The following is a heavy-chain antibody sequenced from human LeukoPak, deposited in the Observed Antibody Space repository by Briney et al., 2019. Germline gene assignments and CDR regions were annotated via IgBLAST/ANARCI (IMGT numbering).Heavy chain of an antibody. J-gene: IGHJ3*02. Sequence: GGSLRLSCAASGFTFSSYGMHWVRQAPGKGLEWVAVIWYDGSNKYYADSVKGRFTISRDNSKNTLYLQMNSLRAEDTAVYYCARSYYYGDNTGNAFDIWGQGTMVTVSS. CDR3: ARSYYYGDNTGNAFDI. CDR1: GFTFSSYG. V-gene: IGHV3-33*01. CDR2: IWYDGSNK. D-gene: IGHD4-17*01.